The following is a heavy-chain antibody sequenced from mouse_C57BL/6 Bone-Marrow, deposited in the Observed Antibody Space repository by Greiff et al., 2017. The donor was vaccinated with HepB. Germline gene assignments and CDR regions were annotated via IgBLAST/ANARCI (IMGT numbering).Heavy chain of an antibody. Sequence: EVKLMESGGGLVQPGGSLKLSCAASGFTFSDYYMYWVRQTPEKRLEWVAYISNGGGSTYYPDTVKGRFTISRDNAKNNLYLQMSHLKSEDTAMYYCAGGYPRGFAYWGQGTLVTVSA. D-gene: IGHD2-2*01. J-gene: IGHJ3*01. CDR1: GFTFSDYY. V-gene: IGHV5-12*01. CDR2: ISNGGGST. CDR3: AGGYPRGFAY.